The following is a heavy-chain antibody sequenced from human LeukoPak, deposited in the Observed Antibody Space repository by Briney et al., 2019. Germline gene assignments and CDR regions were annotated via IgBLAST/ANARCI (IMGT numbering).Heavy chain of an antibody. D-gene: IGHD6-13*01. J-gene: IGHJ4*02. V-gene: IGHV3-7*01. CDR1: VFTFSNYL. CDR3: ARSPAIGTVDY. Sequence: GGAPRHSCAASVFTFSNYLMSSGRHTPQKGVQRVVHIKQDGSEKYYVVCVNGRFTISRENAKNSLYLQMNSLRAEDTAVHYGARSPAIGTVDYWGQGTLVTVSS. CDR2: IKQDGSEK.